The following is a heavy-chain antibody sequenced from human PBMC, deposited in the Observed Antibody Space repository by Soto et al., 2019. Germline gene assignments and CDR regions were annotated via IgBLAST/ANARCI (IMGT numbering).Heavy chain of an antibody. CDR3: ASPLLLWFGESHFDY. J-gene: IGHJ4*02. V-gene: IGHV4-39*01. Sequence: SETLSLTCTVSGGSSSSSSYYWGWIRQPPGKGLEWIGSIYYSGSTYYNPSLKSRVTISVDTSKNQFSLKLSSVTAADTAVYYCASPLLLWFGESHFDYWGQGTLVTVSS. D-gene: IGHD3-10*01. CDR2: IYYSGST. CDR1: GGSSSSSSYY.